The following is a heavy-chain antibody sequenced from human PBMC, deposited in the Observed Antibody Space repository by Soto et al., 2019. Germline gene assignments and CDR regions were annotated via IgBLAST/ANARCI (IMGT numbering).Heavy chain of an antibody. Sequence: GSLRPSGAASGXSISTYSMSWVNQAPGKGLEWVSGNSGRGNKTYYEDYVKRRFTISRDNSKDTLYMKMNSLRAEDTAVYYCARGVRLHFDNWGQGTQGTVS. V-gene: IGHV3-23*01. J-gene: IGHJ4*02. CDR3: ARGVRLHFDN. D-gene: IGHD4-17*01. CDR1: GXSISTYS. CDR2: NSGRGNKT.